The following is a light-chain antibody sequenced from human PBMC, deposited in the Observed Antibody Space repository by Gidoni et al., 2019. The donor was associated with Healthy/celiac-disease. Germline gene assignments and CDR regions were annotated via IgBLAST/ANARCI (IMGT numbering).Light chain of an antibody. J-gene: IGLJ3*02. CDR1: SGSVSTTYN. CDR3: ALYMDNLWV. Sequence: QTVVTQEPSFSVSPGGTVTLTCGFKSGSVSTTYNPSWYQQAPGQAPRTLIYGTNTRSSGVPYRFSGSILGNKAALTITGAQAEDECDYYCALYMDNLWVFGGGTKLTVL. V-gene: IGLV8-61*01. CDR2: GTN.